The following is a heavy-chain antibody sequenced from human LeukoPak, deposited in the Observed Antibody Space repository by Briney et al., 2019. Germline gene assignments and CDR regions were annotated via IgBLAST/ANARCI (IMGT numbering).Heavy chain of an antibody. V-gene: IGHV3-23*01. CDR2: ISGSGSYS. D-gene: IGHD3-16*01. Sequence: GGSLRLSCAGSGFTFSSYWMHWVRQAPGKGLEWVSAISGSGSYSDYADSVKGRFTISRDNSKNTLYLQMNSLRAEDTAVYYCAKDRTTGRIMITFGGNYDYWGQGTLVTVSS. J-gene: IGHJ4*02. CDR3: AKDRTTGRIMITFGGNYDY. CDR1: GFTFSSYW.